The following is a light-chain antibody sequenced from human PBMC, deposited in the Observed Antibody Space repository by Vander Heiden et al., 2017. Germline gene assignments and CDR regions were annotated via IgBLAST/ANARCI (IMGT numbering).Light chain of an antibody. CDR1: SSDVGGYDY. CDR2: DVS. J-gene: IGLJ1*01. Sequence: QSALTQPASVSGSPGQSVAIPCTGTSSDVGGYDYLSWYQQHPGKAPKLMIYDVSNRPSGVSNRFSGSKSGNTASLTISGLQAEDEADYYCTSYTTTKTYVFGTGTKVTVL. CDR3: TSYTTTKTYV. V-gene: IGLV2-14*03.